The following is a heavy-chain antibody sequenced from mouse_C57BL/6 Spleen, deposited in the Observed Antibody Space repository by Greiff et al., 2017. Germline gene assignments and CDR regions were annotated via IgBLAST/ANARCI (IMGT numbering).Heavy chain of an antibody. D-gene: IGHD2-1*01. V-gene: IGHV10-1*01. CDR2: IRSKSNNYAT. J-gene: IGHJ4*01. Sequence: EVKLMESGGGLVQPKGSLKLSCAASGFSFNTYAMNWVRQAPGKGLEWVARIRSKSNNYATYYADSVKDRFTISRDDSESMLYLQMNNLKTEDTAMYYCVRGDLLFYAMDYWGQGTSVTVSS. CDR3: VRGDLLFYAMDY. CDR1: GFSFNTYA.